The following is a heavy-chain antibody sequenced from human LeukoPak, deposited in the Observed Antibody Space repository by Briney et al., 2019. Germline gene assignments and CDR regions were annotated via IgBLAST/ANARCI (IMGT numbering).Heavy chain of an antibody. V-gene: IGHV4-4*07. Sequence: SETLSLTCDVSGLSLRPYYWTWTRQPAGKGLEWIGRVFSSGSTTYNPSLKSRVSMSVDTSKNQLSLVLTSVTAADTAVYFCARDRYDSNGFQDAEYYGMDVWGHGTTVIVSS. CDR1: GLSLRPYY. CDR3: ARDRYDSNGFQDAEYYGMDV. J-gene: IGHJ6*02. D-gene: IGHD3-22*01. CDR2: VFSSGST.